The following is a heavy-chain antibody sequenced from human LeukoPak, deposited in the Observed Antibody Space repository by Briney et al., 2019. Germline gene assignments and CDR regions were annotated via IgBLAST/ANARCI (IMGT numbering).Heavy chain of an antibody. CDR3: ARSSDYDSSGYYWNFDY. CDR2: ISSSSSYI. V-gene: IGHV3-21*01. D-gene: IGHD3-22*01. Sequence: TGGSLRLSCAASRFTFSSYSMNWVRQAPGKGLEWVSSISSSSSYIYYADSVKGRFTISRDNAKNSLYLQMNSLRAEDTAVYYCARSSDYDSSGYYWNFDYWGQGTLVTVSS. CDR1: RFTFSSYS. J-gene: IGHJ4*02.